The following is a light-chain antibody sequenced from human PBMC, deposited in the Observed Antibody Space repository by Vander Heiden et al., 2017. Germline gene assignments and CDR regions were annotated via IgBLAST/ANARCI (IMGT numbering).Light chain of an antibody. V-gene: IGKV3-20*01. J-gene: IGKJ5*01. CDR2: GAS. CDR1: QSVSSSY. CDR3: QQYGSSPIT. Sequence: EIVLTQSPATLPLSPGERATLSCRASQSVSSSYLAWYQQKPGQAPRLLIDGASSRATGIPDRFSGSGSGTDFTLTISRLEPEDFAVYYCQQYGSSPITFGQGTRLEIK.